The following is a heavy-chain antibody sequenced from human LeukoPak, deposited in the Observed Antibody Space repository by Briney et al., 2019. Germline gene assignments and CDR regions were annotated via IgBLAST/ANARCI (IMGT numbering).Heavy chain of an antibody. CDR2: ISYDGSNK. D-gene: IGHD3-10*01. J-gene: IGHJ4*02. Sequence: GKSLRLSCAASGFTFSSYGMHWVRQAPGKGLEWVAVISYDGSNKYYADSVKGRFTISRENSKNTLHLQMNSLKTEDTAVYYCAKDHYYYGSGIYFMHYFDHWGQGTLVTVSS. CDR3: AKDHYYYGSGIYFMHYFDH. CDR1: GFTFSSYG. V-gene: IGHV3-30*18.